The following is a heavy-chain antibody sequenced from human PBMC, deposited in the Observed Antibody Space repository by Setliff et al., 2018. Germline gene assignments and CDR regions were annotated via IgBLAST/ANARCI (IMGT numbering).Heavy chain of an antibody. CDR3: ARDNTIVGATDY. D-gene: IGHD1-26*01. CDR1: GDSVSSGRFH. Sequence: SETLSLTCTVSGDSVSSGRFHWGWFRQPAGKGLEWIGRLHTSGTTVYNPSLKGRVTISADTSTNHFSLKLTSVTAADTAVYYCARDNTIVGATDYWGQGALVTVSS. J-gene: IGHJ4*02. CDR2: LHTSGTT. V-gene: IGHV4-61*02.